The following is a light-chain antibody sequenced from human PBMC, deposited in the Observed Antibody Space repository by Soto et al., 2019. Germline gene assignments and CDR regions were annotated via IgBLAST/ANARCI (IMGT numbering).Light chain of an antibody. CDR3: QQYGSSAPIT. CDR2: GAS. CDR1: QSVSSD. V-gene: IGKV3-15*01. Sequence: EIVMTQSPATLSVSPGERATLSCRASQSVSSDLAWYQQKPGQAPRLLIYGASTRATGIPARFSGSGSGTDFTLTIGRLEPEDFALYYCQQYGSSAPITFGQGTRLEIK. J-gene: IGKJ5*01.